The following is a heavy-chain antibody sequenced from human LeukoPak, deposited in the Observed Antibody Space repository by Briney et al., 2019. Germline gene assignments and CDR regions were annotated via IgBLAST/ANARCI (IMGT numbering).Heavy chain of an antibody. D-gene: IGHD1-7*01. CDR3: ARDRTTYYYYGMDV. J-gene: IGHJ6*02. Sequence: GGSLRLSCAASGFTFSSYWMSWVRQAPGKGLEWVANIKQDGSEKYYVDSVKGRFTNSRDNAKNSLYLQMNSLRAEDTAVYYCARDRTTYYYYGMDVWGQGTTVTVSS. V-gene: IGHV3-7*01. CDR1: GFTFSSYW. CDR2: IKQDGSEK.